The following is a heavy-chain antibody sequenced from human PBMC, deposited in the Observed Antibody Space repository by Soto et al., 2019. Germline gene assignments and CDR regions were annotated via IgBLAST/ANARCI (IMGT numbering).Heavy chain of an antibody. CDR3: ARCDGELPYYYYYGMDV. Sequence: QVQLVQSGAEVKKPGSSVKVSCKASGGTFSSYAISWVRQAPGQGLEWMGGIIPIFGTANYAQKLQGRVTITADESTSTAYMELSSLRSEDTAVYYCARCDGELPYYYYYGMDVWVQGTTVTVSS. V-gene: IGHV1-69*01. J-gene: IGHJ6*02. D-gene: IGHD1-26*01. CDR2: IIPIFGTA. CDR1: GGTFSSYA.